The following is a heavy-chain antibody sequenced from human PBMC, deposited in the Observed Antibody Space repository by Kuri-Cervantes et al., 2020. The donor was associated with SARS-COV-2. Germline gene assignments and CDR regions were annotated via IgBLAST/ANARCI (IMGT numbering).Heavy chain of an antibody. Sequence: GESLKISCAASGFIFSDAGMHWVRQAPGKGLEWVAFIQDDGSNKYYADSVKGRFTISRDNSKYALYLQMNSLSAADTAVYYCARDEGALDYYGSGSYYNFMDVWGKGTTVTVSS. J-gene: IGHJ6*04. CDR1: GFIFSDAG. CDR2: IQDDGSNK. V-gene: IGHV3-30*02. CDR3: ARDEGALDYYGSGSYYNFMDV. D-gene: IGHD3-10*01.